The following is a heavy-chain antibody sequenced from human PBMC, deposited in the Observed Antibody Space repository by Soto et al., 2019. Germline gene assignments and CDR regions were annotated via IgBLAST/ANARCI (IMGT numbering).Heavy chain of an antibody. CDR1: GYTFTSYA. CDR2: ISAYNGKT. J-gene: IGHJ4*02. CDR3: ARDSPPVDY. Sequence: QVKLVQSGAEVKRPGASVKVSCKASGYTFTSYAISWGRQAPGQGLEWMGWISAYNGKTNNAQKLQGRVTMTTDTATTTAYIELRSQRSDDTSVYCCARDSPPVDYWGQGTLVTVSS. V-gene: IGHV1-18*01.